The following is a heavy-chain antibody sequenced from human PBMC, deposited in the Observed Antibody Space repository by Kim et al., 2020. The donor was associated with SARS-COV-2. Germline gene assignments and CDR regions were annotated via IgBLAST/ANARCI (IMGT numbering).Heavy chain of an antibody. J-gene: IGHJ4*02. CDR3: ARDPPYRLQWLLEY. V-gene: IGHV3-21*01. D-gene: IGHD6-19*01. Sequence: ADSVKGRFTISRDNAKNSLYLQMNSLRAEDTAVYYCARDPPYRLQWLLEYWGQGTLVTVSS.